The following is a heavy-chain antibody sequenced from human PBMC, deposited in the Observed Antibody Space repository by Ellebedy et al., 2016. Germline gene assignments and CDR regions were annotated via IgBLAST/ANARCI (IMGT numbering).Heavy chain of an antibody. J-gene: IGHJ5*02. CDR1: GFTVSNNY. Sequence: GGSLRLXXAASGFTVSNNYMRWFRQAPGKGLEWVSLIYSGGSTNYADSVKGRFTISRDSSKNTLYLQMNSLRAEDTAMYYCASDGNGGGAWGQGTLVTVSS. D-gene: IGHD2-8*01. V-gene: IGHV3-53*01. CDR2: IYSGGST. CDR3: ASDGNGGGA.